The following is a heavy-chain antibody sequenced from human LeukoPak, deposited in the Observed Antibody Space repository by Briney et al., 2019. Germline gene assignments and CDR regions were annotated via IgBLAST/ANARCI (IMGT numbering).Heavy chain of an antibody. CDR3: VKDEKWLKVDTPTYYFGL. D-gene: IGHD5-18*01. CDR1: GFPFRNYG. Sequence: PGGSLRLSCAASGFPFRNYGMIWVRQAPGKGLEGVAAILFHGRDTDYADSVKGRFSVSRDNSNNMVFLHMNNLRSEDTAIYYCVKDEKWLKVDTPTYYFGLWGQGTLVTVSS. CDR2: ILFHGRDT. V-gene: IGHV3-33*03. J-gene: IGHJ4*02.